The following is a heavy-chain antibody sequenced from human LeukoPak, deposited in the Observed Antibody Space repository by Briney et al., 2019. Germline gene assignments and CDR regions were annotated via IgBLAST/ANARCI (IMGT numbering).Heavy chain of an antibody. Sequence: PGGALRLSCAASGFTFSSYAMSWVRQAPGKELEWVSAISGSGGSTYYADSVKGRFTISRDNSKNTLYLQMNSLRAEDTAVYYCAKRGGDCGGDCYSAWYFDLWGRGTLVTVSS. CDR3: AKRGGDCGGDCYSAWYFDL. V-gene: IGHV3-23*01. J-gene: IGHJ2*01. CDR2: ISGSGGST. CDR1: GFTFSSYA. D-gene: IGHD2-21*02.